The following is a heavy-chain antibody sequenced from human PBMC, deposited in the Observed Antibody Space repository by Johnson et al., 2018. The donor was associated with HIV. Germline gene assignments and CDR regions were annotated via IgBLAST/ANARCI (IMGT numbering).Heavy chain of an antibody. CDR3: ARALLIAARPVGAFDI. CDR2: TRFDGSKK. D-gene: IGHD6-6*01. CDR1: RFTFRNYA. J-gene: IGHJ3*02. V-gene: IGHV3-33*08. Sequence: QMQLVESGGGVVQPGRSLRLSCAASRFTFRNYAMHWVRQAPGKGLEGVAFTRFDGSKKYYADSVKGRFTFSRDNSKNTLNLQMNSLRAEDTAVYYCARALLIAARPVGAFDIWGQGTMVTVSS.